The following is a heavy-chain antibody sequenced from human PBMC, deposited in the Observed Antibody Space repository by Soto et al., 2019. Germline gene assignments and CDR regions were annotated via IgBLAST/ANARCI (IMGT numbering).Heavy chain of an antibody. D-gene: IGHD3-9*01. CDR3: AKQVKLRYFDWLPDY. Sequence: PGGSLRLSCAASGFTFSSYAMSWVRQAPGKGLELVSVISGIGGSTYYADSVKGRFTISRDNSKNTLYLQMNSLRAEDTAVYYCAKQVKLRYFDWLPDYWGQGTLVTVSS. J-gene: IGHJ4*02. V-gene: IGHV3-23*01. CDR2: ISGIGGST. CDR1: GFTFSSYA.